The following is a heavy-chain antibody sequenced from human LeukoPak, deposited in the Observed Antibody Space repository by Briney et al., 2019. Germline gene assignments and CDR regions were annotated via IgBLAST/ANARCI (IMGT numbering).Heavy chain of an antibody. Sequence: SETLSLTCTVSGGSISSYYWSWIRQPPGKGLEWIGYIYYSGSTNYNPSLKSRVTISVDTSKNQFSLKLSSVTAADTAVYYCARDNGAARQPGRYYYYYGTDVWGQGTTVTVSS. D-gene: IGHD6-6*01. J-gene: IGHJ6*02. CDR2: IYYSGST. V-gene: IGHV4-59*01. CDR1: GGSISSYY. CDR3: ARDNGAARQPGRYYYYYGTDV.